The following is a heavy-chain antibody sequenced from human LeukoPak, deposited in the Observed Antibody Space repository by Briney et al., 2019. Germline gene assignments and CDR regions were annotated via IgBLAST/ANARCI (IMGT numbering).Heavy chain of an antibody. CDR3: ARVASSGWKFDY. CDR1: GGTFSSYA. Sequence: ASVKVSCKASGGTFSSYAISWVRQAPGQGLEWMGGIIPIFGTANYAQKFQGRVTITADESTSTAYMELGSLRSEDTAVYYCARVASSGWKFDYWGQGTLVTVSS. J-gene: IGHJ4*02. CDR2: IIPIFGTA. D-gene: IGHD6-19*01. V-gene: IGHV1-69*01.